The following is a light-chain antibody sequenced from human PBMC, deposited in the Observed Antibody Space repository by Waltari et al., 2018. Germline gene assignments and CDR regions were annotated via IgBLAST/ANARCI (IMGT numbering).Light chain of an antibody. V-gene: IGLV6-57*04. J-gene: IGLJ7*01. CDR3: QSYDSNNHVV. CDR1: SGSIGRNY. CDR2: GNN. Sequence: NFMLTQPHSVSESPGKTVTISCTRNSGSIGRNYVQWYQQRPGSAPISVIYGNNQRPSGVPDRFSGSIDSSSNSASLTISGLKTEDEGDYFCQSYDSNNHVVFGGGTHLTVL.